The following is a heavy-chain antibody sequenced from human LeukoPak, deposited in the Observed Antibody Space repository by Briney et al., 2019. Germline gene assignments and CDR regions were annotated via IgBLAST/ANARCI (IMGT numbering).Heavy chain of an antibody. CDR3: AREMVYPILGLAFDI. Sequence: SVKVSCKASGGTFSSYAISWVRQAPGQGVEWMGGIIPIFGTANYAQKFQGRVTITADESTSTAYMELSSLRSEDTAVYYCAREMVYPILGLAFDIWGQGTMVTVSS. CDR2: IIPIFGTA. J-gene: IGHJ3*02. D-gene: IGHD2-8*01. CDR1: GGTFSSYA. V-gene: IGHV1-69*01.